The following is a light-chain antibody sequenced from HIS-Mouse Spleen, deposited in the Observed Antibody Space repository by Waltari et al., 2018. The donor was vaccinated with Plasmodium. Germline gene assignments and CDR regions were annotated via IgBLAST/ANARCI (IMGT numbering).Light chain of an antibody. CDR3: QQYNSYSYT. CDR2: TAS. J-gene: IGKJ2*01. V-gene: IGKV1-5*03. CDR1: QSISSR. Sequence: DIQMTHSPFTLSASVGDRVPITCRASQSISSRLAWYQQKPGKAPKLLIYTASSLESGVPSRFSGSGSGTEFTLTISSLQPDDFATYYCQQYNSYSYTFGQGTKLEIK.